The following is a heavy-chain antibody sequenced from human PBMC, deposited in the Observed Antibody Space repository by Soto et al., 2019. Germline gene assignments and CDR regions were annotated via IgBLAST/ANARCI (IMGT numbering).Heavy chain of an antibody. Sequence: QVQLVQSGAEVKKPGSSVKVSCKASGGTFSSYSINWVRQAPGQGLEWMGEIIPIFGTANYAQKFQGRVTITSNESTSTAFMELSSLSSEDTAVAYGAGDGGRHSGGLDYWGQGTLVTVSS. D-gene: IGHD1-26*01. CDR2: IIPIFGTA. CDR3: AGDGGRHSGGLDY. V-gene: IGHV1-69*01. J-gene: IGHJ4*02. CDR1: GGTFSSYS.